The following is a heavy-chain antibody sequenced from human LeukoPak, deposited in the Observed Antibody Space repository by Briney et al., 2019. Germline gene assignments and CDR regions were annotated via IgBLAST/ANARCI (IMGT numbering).Heavy chain of an antibody. CDR2: MNPNSGNT. CDR1: GYTFTSYD. D-gene: IGHD1-26*01. CDR3: ARSVGAPNDYFDY. Sequence: ASVKVSCKASGYTFTSYDINWVRQATGQGLERMGWMNPNSGNTGYAQKFQGRVTITRNTSISTAYMELSSLRSEDTAVYYCARSVGAPNDYFDYWGQGTLVTVSS. J-gene: IGHJ4*02. V-gene: IGHV1-8*03.